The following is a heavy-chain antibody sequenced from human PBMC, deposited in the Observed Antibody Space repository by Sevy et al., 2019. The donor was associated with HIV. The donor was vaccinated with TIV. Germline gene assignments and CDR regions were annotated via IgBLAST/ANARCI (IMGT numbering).Heavy chain of an antibody. CDR2: ISNSGGST. Sequence: GGSLRLSCAASGFIFSSYAMSWVRQAPGKGLEWVSSISNSGGSTYYADSVRGRFTISRDNSKNTLYLQMNSLRAEETAVYYCTKDRGIIAAGFDYWGQGTLVTVSS. D-gene: IGHD6-13*01. CDR3: TKDRGIIAAGFDY. J-gene: IGHJ4*02. CDR1: GFIFSSYA. V-gene: IGHV3-23*01.